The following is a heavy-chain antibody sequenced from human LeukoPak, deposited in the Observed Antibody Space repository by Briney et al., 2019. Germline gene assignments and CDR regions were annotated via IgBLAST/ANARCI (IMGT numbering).Heavy chain of an antibody. CDR3: ASQATVTTFGWFDP. CDR1: GGSISSSSYY. V-gene: IGHV4-39*07. CDR2: IYHSGNT. Sequence: SETLSLTCTVSGGSISSSSYYWGWIRQPPGKGLEWIGNIYHSGNTYYNSSLKSRVTISVDTSKNQFSLKLSSVTAADTAVYYCASQATVTTFGWFDPWGQGTLVTVSS. J-gene: IGHJ5*02. D-gene: IGHD4-17*01.